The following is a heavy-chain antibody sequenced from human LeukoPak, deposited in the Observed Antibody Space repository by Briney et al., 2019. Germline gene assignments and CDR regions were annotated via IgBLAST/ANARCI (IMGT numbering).Heavy chain of an antibody. J-gene: IGHJ3*02. CDR2: TYPGDSDT. D-gene: IGHD1-26*01. CDR1: GYSFTSYW. Sequence: GESLKISCKGSGYSFTSYWIGWVRQMPGKGLEWMGITYPGDSDTRYSPSFQGQVTISADKSISTAYLQWSSLKASDTAMYYCARPPSEAYSGSYSDAFDIWGQGTMVTVSS. CDR3: ARPPSEAYSGSYSDAFDI. V-gene: IGHV5-51*01.